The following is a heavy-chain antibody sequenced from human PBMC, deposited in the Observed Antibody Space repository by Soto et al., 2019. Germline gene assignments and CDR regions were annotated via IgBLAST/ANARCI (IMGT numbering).Heavy chain of an antibody. D-gene: IGHD6-13*01. CDR1: GYTFTNYG. V-gene: IGHV1-18*01. J-gene: IGHJ3*02. CDR2: INTYNGNT. CDR3: ARDLLYSTRSTVRFDI. Sequence: VQLVQSGVEVKKPGASVKVSCKASGYTFTNYGISWVRQAPGQGLEWMGWINTYNGNTNYAQKVQGRFTMTTETSTSTAYMELRSLRSDDTAVYYCARDLLYSTRSTVRFDIWGQGTMLTVSS.